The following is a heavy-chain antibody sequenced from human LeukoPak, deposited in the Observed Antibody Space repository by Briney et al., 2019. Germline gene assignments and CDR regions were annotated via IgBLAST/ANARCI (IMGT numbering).Heavy chain of an antibody. CDR2: ISYDGSNK. CDR3: ASWGSGYYYDSSGSLGPGY. J-gene: IGHJ4*02. Sequence: GGSVRLSCAASGFTFSSYAMHWVRQAPGKGLEWVAVISYDGSNKYYADSVKGRFTISRDNSKNTLYLQMNSLRAEDTAVYYCASWGSGYYYDSSGSLGPGYWGQGTLVTVSS. V-gene: IGHV3-30*04. D-gene: IGHD3-22*01. CDR1: GFTFSSYA.